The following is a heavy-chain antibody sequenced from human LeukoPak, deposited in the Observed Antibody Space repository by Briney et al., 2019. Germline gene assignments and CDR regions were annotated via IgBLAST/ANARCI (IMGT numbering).Heavy chain of an antibody. V-gene: IGHV3-48*03. D-gene: IGHD2-8*01. J-gene: IGHJ4*02. CDR2: ISSSGSTI. Sequence: PGGSLRLSCAASGFTFSSYEMNWVRQAPGKGLEWVSYISSSGSTIYYADSVKGRFTISRDNAKNSLYLQMNSLRAEDTAVYYCAREYCTNGVCYKRFDYWGQGTLVTVSS. CDR1: GFTFSSYE. CDR3: AREYCTNGVCYKRFDY.